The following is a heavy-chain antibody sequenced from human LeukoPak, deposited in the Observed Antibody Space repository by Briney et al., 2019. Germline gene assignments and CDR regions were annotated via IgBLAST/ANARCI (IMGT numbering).Heavy chain of an antibody. CDR2: IYSGGST. CDR1: GFTVSSNY. CDR3: ARGPSGYHNT. J-gene: IGHJ4*02. V-gene: IGHV3-53*01. D-gene: IGHD5-12*01. Sequence: GSLRLSCAASGFTVSSNYMTWVRQAPGKGLEWVAVIYSGGSTYYAVSVTGQYTISRHNSKNNIYLEMNTPRDEDTDVHYCARGPSGYHNTGGQGTLVTVSS.